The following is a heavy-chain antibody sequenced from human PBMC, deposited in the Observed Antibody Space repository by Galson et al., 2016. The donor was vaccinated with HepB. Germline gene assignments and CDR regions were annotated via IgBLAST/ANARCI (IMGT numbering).Heavy chain of an antibody. CDR3: ACSEGTWADGPGGDGH. V-gene: IGHV4-61*01. J-gene: IGHJ1*01. CDR2: IYYSGSI. Sequence: SETLSLTCTVSGGSVSSDSCYWSWIRQPPGKGLEWIEYIYYSGSINYNPSLKSRVTISVDTSKNLCFLLLPVGFPEHCRLLLGACSEGTWADGPGGDGHWG. CDR1: GGSVSSDSCY. D-gene: IGHD2-15*01.